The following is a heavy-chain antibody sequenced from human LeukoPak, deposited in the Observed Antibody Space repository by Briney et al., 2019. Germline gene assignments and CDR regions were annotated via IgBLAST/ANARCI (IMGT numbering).Heavy chain of an antibody. CDR3: AREGGYSHAFDY. V-gene: IGHV3-20*04. J-gene: IGHJ4*02. D-gene: IGHD3-22*01. CDR2: TNWNGGST. CDR1: GFTFDDYG. Sequence: GGSLRLSCAASGFTFDDYGMSWVRHAPGKGLEWVSGTNWNGGSTGYADSVKGRFTISRDNAKNSLYLQMNSLRAEDTAVYYCAREGGYSHAFDYWGQGTLVTVSS.